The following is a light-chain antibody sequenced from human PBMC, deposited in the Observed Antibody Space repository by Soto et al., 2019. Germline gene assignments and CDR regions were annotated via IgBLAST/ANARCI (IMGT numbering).Light chain of an antibody. CDR1: QRISTY. V-gene: IGKV1-39*01. CDR2: GSS. Sequence: DIQMTQSPSSLSASVGDRVTITCRASQRISTYFNWYQQKPWKAPNLLIFGSSTLHSGVPSRFSGSGSGTDFILTISSLQPEDFATYYCQQSYSLPHTFGQGTKLEIK. CDR3: QQSYSLPHT. J-gene: IGKJ2*01.